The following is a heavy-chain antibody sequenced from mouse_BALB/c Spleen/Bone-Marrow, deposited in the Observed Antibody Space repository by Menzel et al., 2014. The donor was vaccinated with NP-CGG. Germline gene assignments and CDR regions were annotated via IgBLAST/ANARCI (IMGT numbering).Heavy chain of an antibody. Sequence: DVKLVESGGGLVQPGGSLKLSCAASGFDFSRYWMSWVRQAPGKGLGWIGEINPDSSTVNYTPPLKDKFIISRDNAKNTLYLRLNKVRSEDSALYYCARPDYYGYLNYWGQGTTLTVSS. D-gene: IGHD1-1*01. CDR3: ARPDYYGYLNY. V-gene: IGHV4-1*02. CDR2: INPDSSTV. CDR1: GFDFSRYW. J-gene: IGHJ2*01.